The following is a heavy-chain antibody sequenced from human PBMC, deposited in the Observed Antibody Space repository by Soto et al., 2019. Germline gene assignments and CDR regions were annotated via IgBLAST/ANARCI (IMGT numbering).Heavy chain of an antibody. Sequence: SETLSLTCAVSGASISGSYYYWAWLRQSPGKGPEWIGSVFYTGFTSYNPSLESCVSVSVDTSKSQFSLKLSAVTAADTAVYYCATSQKGYNWNYFDHWGQGALVTVSS. CDR3: ATSQKGYNWNYFDH. J-gene: IGHJ4*02. V-gene: IGHV4-39*01. CDR1: GASISGSYYY. D-gene: IGHD1-20*01. CDR2: VFYTGFT.